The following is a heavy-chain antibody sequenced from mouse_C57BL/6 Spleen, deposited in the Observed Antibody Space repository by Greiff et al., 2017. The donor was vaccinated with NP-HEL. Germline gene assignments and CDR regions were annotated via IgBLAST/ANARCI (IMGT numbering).Heavy chain of an antibody. CDR3: ASSYYGSSYGYAMDY. D-gene: IGHD1-1*01. CDR1: GFTFTDYY. CDR2: IRNKANGYTT. V-gene: IGHV7-3*01. J-gene: IGHJ4*01. Sequence: EVMLVESGGGLVQPGGSLSLSCAASGFTFTDYYMSWVRQPPGKALEWLGCIRNKANGYTTEYSASVKGRFTISRDNSQSILYLQMNALRAEDSATYDCASSYYGSSYGYAMDYWGQGTSVTVSS.